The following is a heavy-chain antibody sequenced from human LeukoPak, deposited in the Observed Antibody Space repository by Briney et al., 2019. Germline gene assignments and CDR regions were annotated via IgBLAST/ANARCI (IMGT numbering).Heavy chain of an antibody. Sequence: SETLSLTCTVSDGSITSYYWNWIRQPPGKGLEWIGNIYNSGSTDYNPSLKSRVTTSVNTSKNQISLKLSSVTAADTAVYYCARDKGPYWYFDLWGRGTLVTVSS. CDR3: ARDKGPYWYFDL. J-gene: IGHJ2*01. CDR1: DGSITSYY. V-gene: IGHV4-59*01. CDR2: IYNSGST.